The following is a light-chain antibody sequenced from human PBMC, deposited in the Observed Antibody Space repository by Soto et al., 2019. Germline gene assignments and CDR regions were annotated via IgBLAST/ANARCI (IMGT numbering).Light chain of an antibody. Sequence: QSVLTQPPSASGTPGQRVTISCSGSSSNIGSHYVYWNQQLPGTAPKPLIYRNDQRPSGVPDRFSGSKSGTSASLAISGLRSEDESDYYCAAWDVSLSGWVFGGGTKVTVL. CDR1: SSNIGSHY. CDR2: RND. J-gene: IGLJ3*02. V-gene: IGLV1-47*01. CDR3: AAWDVSLSGWV.